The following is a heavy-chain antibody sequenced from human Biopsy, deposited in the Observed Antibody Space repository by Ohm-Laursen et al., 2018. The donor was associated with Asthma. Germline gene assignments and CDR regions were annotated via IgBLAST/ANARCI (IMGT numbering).Heavy chain of an antibody. Sequence: GTLSLTCSMYGLSSSAYYWTWIRQTPGKGLEWIGESDHRGNTNTNATLKSRVTISKTKSANEFSLKMKSVTAADTAIYYCARGPEWSGLDIWGQGTTVTVSS. J-gene: IGHJ6*02. V-gene: IGHV4-34*01. D-gene: IGHD3-3*01. CDR1: GLSSSAYY. CDR2: SDHRGNT. CDR3: ARGPEWSGLDI.